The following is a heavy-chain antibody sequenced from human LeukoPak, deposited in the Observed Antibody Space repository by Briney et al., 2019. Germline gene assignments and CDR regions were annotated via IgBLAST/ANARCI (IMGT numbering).Heavy chain of an antibody. CDR1: GFPFRNYA. Sequence: GSLILSFSASGFPFRNYAMNWVRQTPGKGLEWVSGIVAGGDTTYFSDSVKGRFTISRDNSRNTLFLQMNSLKVDDTAVYYCAKGNNDFWSGYTRLSYFDYWGQGTLVTVSS. CDR2: IVAGGDTT. CDR3: AKGNNDFWSGYTRLSYFDY. D-gene: IGHD3-3*01. V-gene: IGHV3-23*01. J-gene: IGHJ4*02.